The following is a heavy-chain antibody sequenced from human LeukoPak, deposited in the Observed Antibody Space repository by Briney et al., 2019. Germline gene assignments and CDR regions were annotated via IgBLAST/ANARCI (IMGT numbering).Heavy chain of an antibody. CDR3: ARAFYDILTGYPYDAFDT. CDR2: IYTGGGS. J-gene: IGHJ3*02. V-gene: IGHV3-66*02. CDR1: GFTVSSNF. D-gene: IGHD3-9*01. Sequence: GGSLRLSCAASGFTVSSNFMNWVRQARGKGLEWVSVIYTGGGSDYADSVKGRFTVSRDNSKNTLFLQMNSLRAEDTAVYYCARAFYDILTGYPYDAFDTWGQGTMVTVSS.